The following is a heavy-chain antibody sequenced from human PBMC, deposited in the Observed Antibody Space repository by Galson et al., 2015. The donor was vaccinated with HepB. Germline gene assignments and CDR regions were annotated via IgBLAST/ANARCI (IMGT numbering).Heavy chain of an antibody. V-gene: IGHV3-73*01. D-gene: IGHD4/OR15-4a*01. CDR3: TTGVNSVDY. CDR2: ITSKAKNYAT. J-gene: IGHJ4*02. CDR1: GFIFGGSG. Sequence: SLRLSCATSGFIFGGSGMHWVRQASGKGLQWVGRITSKAKNYATLYGESVKGRFTISRDDSKNTAYLQMNSLKTEDTAVYYCTTGVNSVDYWGQGILVTVSS.